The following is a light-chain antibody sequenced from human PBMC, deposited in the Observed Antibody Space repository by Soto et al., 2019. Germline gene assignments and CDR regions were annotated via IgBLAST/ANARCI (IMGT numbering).Light chain of an antibody. CDR2: DAN. CDR3: QSYDSSLTGVV. CDR1: SSDVGGYDY. V-gene: IGLV2-11*01. Sequence: QSALTQPRSVSGSPGQSVTISCTGSSSDVGGYDYVSWYQQPPGKAPKVIIYDANKRPSGVPDRFSGSKSGNTASLTISGLQAEDEADYYCQSYDSSLTGVVFGGGTQLTVL. J-gene: IGLJ2*01.